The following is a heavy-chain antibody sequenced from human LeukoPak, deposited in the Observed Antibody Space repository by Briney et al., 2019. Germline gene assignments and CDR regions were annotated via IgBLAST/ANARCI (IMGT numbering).Heavy chain of an antibody. J-gene: IGHJ4*02. CDR1: GFTFSSCA. CDR3: ARAPGEYNFGSFDY. CDR2: ISGSGGST. V-gene: IGHV3-23*01. Sequence: PGGSPRLSCAASGFTFSSCAMSWVRQAPGKGLEWVSTISGSGGSTYYADSVKGRFTISRDNSQNTLYLQMNSLRAEDTAIYFCARAPGEYNFGSFDYWGQGALVTVSS. D-gene: IGHD5-18*01.